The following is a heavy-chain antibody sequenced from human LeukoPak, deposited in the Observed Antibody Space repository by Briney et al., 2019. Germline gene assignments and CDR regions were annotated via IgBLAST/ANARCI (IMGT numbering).Heavy chain of an antibody. D-gene: IGHD1-14*01. J-gene: IGHJ6*02. CDR3: ARDQRYPAEYGMDV. CDR1: GYTFTGYY. CDR2: INPNSGGT. Sequence: ASVKVSCKASGYTFTGYYMHWVRQAPGQGLEWMGWINPNSGGTNYAQKFQGRVTMTRDTSISTAYMELSRPRSDDTAVYYCARDQRYPAEYGMDVWGQGTTVTVSS. V-gene: IGHV1-2*02.